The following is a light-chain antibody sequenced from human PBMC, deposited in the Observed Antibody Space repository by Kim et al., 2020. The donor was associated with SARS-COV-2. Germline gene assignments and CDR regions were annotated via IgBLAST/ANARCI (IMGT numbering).Light chain of an antibody. CDR1: QDIGNY. CDR3: QQYDHLPIT. J-gene: IGKJ5*01. Sequence: ASVGDSVTITCQASQDIGNYLNWYEQKPGKVPKLVIYDASNLETGVPSRFSGSGFGAEFTLTINNLQPEDIATYYCQQYDHLPITFGQGTRLELK. V-gene: IGKV1-33*01. CDR2: DAS.